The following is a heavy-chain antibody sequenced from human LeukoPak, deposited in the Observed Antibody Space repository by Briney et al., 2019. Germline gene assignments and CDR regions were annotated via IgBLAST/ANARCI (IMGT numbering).Heavy chain of an antibody. Sequence: SETLSLTCTVSGGSISSYYWSWIRQPPGKGLEWIGYIYYSGSTNYNPSLKSRVTISVDTPKNQFSLKLSSVTAADTAVYYCARESREGAAAYWGQGTLVTVSS. D-gene: IGHD1-26*01. CDR1: GGSISSYY. V-gene: IGHV4-59*01. CDR3: ARESREGAAAY. CDR2: IYYSGST. J-gene: IGHJ4*02.